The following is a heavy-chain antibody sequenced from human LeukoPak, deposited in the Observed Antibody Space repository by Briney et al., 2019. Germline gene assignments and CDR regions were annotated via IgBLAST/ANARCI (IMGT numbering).Heavy chain of an antibody. V-gene: IGHV3-64*01. CDR1: GFTFSSYA. Sequence: GGSLRLSCAASGFTFSSYAMHWVRQAPGKGLEYVSAISSNGGSTYYANSVKGRFTISRDNSKYTLYLQMGSLRAEDMAVYYCARSNGGNSGGTFWYWGQGTLVTVFS. J-gene: IGHJ4*02. CDR2: ISSNGGST. D-gene: IGHD4-23*01. CDR3: ARSNGGNSGGTFWY.